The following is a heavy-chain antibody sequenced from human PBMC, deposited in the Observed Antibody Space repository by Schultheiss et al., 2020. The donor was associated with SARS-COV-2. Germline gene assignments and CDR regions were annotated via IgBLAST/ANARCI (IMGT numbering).Heavy chain of an antibody. J-gene: IGHJ4*02. D-gene: IGHD3-22*01. Sequence: SETLSLTCSVSGDSIGTYYWNWVRQSPGKGLEWIGRIYYSGSTYYNPSLKSRVTISVDTFKNQFSLKLSSVTAADTAVYYCARSASEDSSGYFDYWGKGTLVTVSS. CDR2: IYYSGST. CDR1: GDSIGTYY. V-gene: IGHV4-59*04. CDR3: ARSASEDSSGYFDY.